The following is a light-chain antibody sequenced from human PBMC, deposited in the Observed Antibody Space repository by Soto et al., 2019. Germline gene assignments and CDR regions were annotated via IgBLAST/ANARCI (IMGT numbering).Light chain of an antibody. CDR3: GSYAGNSDFV. CDR2: EVT. V-gene: IGLV2-8*01. Sequence: QSVLTQPASSSGSPGQSVTISCTGTSSDIGTSNFVSWYQHHPGKAPKLLIYEVTKRPSDVPDRFSGSKSANTASLTVSGLQAEDEADYYCGSYAGNSDFVFGTGTKVTVL. J-gene: IGLJ1*01. CDR1: SSDIGTSNF.